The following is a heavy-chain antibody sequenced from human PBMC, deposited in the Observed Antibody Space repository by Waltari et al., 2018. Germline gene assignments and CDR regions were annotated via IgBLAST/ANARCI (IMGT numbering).Heavy chain of an antibody. V-gene: IGHV3-53*01. CDR3: ARDSGIRGEGDFDY. CDR1: GFTVSSNY. Sequence: EVQLVESGGGLIQPGGSLRLSCAASGFTVSSNYMSWVRQAPGKGLEWVSVIDSGGSTYYADSVKGRFTISRDNSKNTLYLQMNSLRAEDTAVYYCARDSGIRGEGDFDYWGQGTLVTVSS. D-gene: IGHD3-10*01. CDR2: IDSGGST. J-gene: IGHJ4*02.